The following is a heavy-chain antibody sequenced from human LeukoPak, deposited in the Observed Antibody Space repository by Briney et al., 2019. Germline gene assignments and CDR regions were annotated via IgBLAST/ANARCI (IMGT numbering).Heavy chain of an antibody. CDR1: GGSISSSSYY. CDR2: IYYSGST. CDR3: ARHERYYDSSGYFDY. J-gene: IGHJ4*02. D-gene: IGHD3-22*01. Sequence: PSETLSLTCTVSGGSISSSSYYWGWIRQPPGKGLEWIGSIYYSGSTYYNPSLKSRVTISVDTSKNQFSLKLSSVTAADTAVYYCARHERYYDSSGYFDYWGQGTLVTVSS. V-gene: IGHV4-39*01.